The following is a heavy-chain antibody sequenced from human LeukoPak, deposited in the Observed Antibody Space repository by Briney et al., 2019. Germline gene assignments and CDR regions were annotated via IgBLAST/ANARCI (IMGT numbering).Heavy chain of an antibody. CDR3: ARSMSGGLGFFQS. CDR2: INPNSGGT. V-gene: IGHV1-2*02. J-gene: IGHJ5*02. CDR1: GYTFTDYY. Sequence: ASVKVSCKASGYTFTDYYMHWVRQAPGQGLEWMGWINPNSGGTNYAQNFQGRATMTRDTSIRTAYMELSSLRSDDTAVYYCARSMSGGLGFFQSWGQGTLVTVSS. D-gene: IGHD2-15*01.